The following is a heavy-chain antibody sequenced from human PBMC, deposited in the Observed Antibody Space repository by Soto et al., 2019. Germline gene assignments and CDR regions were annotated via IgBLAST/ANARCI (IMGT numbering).Heavy chain of an antibody. CDR2: IRPDGSER. CDR3: ATAGSYRFDN. V-gene: IGHV3-74*01. Sequence: VGSLRLSCAASGFTFSSTWIHWVRQAPGEGLVWVSRIRPDGSERNYADSVKGRFIVSRDNAKNTLYLQMNSLRAEDTAVYFCATAGSYRFDNRGQGTLVTVSS. J-gene: IGHJ4*02. CDR1: GFTFSSTW. D-gene: IGHD3-10*01.